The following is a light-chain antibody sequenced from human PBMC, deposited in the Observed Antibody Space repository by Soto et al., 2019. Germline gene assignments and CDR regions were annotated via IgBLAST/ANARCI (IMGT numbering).Light chain of an antibody. V-gene: IGKV3-15*01. CDR1: QSISTN. CDR2: GAS. Sequence: EIVMTQSPATLSVSPGERATLSCRASQSISTNLAWYQQKPGQGPRLLIFGASTRAIGIPARFSGSGSGTDFTLTISSLQSEDFAVYYCLPYNERPLTFGGGTKVDIK. J-gene: IGKJ4*01. CDR3: LPYNERPLT.